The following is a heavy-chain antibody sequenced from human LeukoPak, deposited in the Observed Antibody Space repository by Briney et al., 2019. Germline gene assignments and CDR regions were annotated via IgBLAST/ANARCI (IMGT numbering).Heavy chain of an antibody. CDR1: GYTFTGYY. D-gene: IGHD2-15*01. CDR2: INPNSGGT. CDR3: ARSESCSGGSCYSPFYYYHYGMDV. Sequence: ASVKASCKASGYTFTGYYMHWVRQAPGQGLEWMGWINPNSGGTNYAQKFQGRVTMTRDTSISTAYMELSRLRSDDTAVYYCARSESCSGGSCYSPFYYYHYGMDVWGQGTTVTVSS. J-gene: IGHJ6*02. V-gene: IGHV1-2*02.